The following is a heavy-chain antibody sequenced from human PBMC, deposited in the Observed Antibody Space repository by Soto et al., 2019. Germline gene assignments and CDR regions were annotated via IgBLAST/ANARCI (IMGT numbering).Heavy chain of an antibody. J-gene: IGHJ4*02. V-gene: IGHV1-69*06. CDR2: IIPIFGTA. CDR3: ARESSPLPGATVTLFDY. Sequence: QVQLVQSGAEVKKPGSSVKVSCKASGGTFSSYAISWVRQAPGQGLEWMGGIIPIFGTANYAQKFQGRVTITADKSTSTAYMELSSLRSEDTAVYYCARESSPLPGATVTLFDYWGQGTLVTVSS. CDR1: GGTFSSYA. D-gene: IGHD4-17*01.